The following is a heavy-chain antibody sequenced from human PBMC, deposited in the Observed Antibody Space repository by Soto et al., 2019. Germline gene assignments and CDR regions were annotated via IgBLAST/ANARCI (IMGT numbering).Heavy chain of an antibody. D-gene: IGHD6-6*01. J-gene: IGHJ5*02. CDR2: MNPNSGNT. CDR1: GYTFTSYH. CDR3: ARGHISSTKNWLDP. V-gene: IGHV1-8*01. Sequence: VKVSCKGSGYTFTSYHINWVRQATGQGLEWMGWMNPNSGNTGYAQTLQGRVTMTWDTSISTAYMELSSLRFEDTAMYYCARGHISSTKNWLDPWGQGTLVTVSS.